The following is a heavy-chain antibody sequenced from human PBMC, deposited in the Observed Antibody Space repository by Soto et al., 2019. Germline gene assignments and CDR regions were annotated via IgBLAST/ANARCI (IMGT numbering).Heavy chain of an antibody. CDR2: IYYSGST. D-gene: IGHD4-17*01. V-gene: IGHV4-31*03. Sequence: SETLSVTCTVSGGSISSGGYYWSWIRQHPGKGLEWIGYIYYSGSTYYNPSLKSRVTISVDTSKNQFSLKLSSVTAADTAVYYCARDREADYGDYEANGMDVWGQGTTVT. CDR1: GGSISSGGYY. CDR3: ARDREADYGDYEANGMDV. J-gene: IGHJ6*02.